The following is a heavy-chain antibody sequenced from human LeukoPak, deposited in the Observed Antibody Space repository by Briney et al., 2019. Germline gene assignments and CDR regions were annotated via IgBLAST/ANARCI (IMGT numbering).Heavy chain of an antibody. CDR1: GFTFSSYW. V-gene: IGHV3-7*01. D-gene: IGHD6-13*01. J-gene: IGHJ4*02. CDR2: IKQDGSEK. Sequence: QAGGSLRLSCAASGFTFSSYWMSWVRQAPGKGLEWVANIKQDGSEKYYVDSVKGRFTISRDSAKNSLYLQMNSLRAEDTAVYYCARDREGYSSSWYATKFDYWGQGTLVTVSS. CDR3: ARDREGYSSSWYATKFDY.